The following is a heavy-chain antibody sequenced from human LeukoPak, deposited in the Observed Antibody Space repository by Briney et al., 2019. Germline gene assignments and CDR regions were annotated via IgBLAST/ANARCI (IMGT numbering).Heavy chain of an antibody. CDR1: GFTFSSYG. D-gene: IGHD1-26*01. Sequence: GGSLRLSCAASGFTFSSYGMSWVRQAPGKGLERVSAISGSGGSTYYADSVKGRFTISRDNAKNALFLQMNSLKAEDTAVYYCVREGSGTYHNWGQGTLVTVSS. V-gene: IGHV3-23*01. CDR3: VREGSGTYHN. J-gene: IGHJ4*02. CDR2: ISGSGGST.